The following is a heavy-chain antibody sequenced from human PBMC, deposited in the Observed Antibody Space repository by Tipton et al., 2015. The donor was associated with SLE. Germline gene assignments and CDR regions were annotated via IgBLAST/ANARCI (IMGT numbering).Heavy chain of an antibody. J-gene: IGHJ5*02. CDR3: ARSVDILTAYWFDP. CDR2: IHHSGGT. CDR1: GGSFSNYY. D-gene: IGHD3-9*01. Sequence: LSLPFSFYGGSFSNYYWSWIRQPPGKGLEWIGEIHHSGGTNYNPSLKSRLTILLDTSKTQFFLRLTSMTAADTAVYYCARSVDILTAYWFDPWGQGTLVTVSS. V-gene: IGHV4-34*01.